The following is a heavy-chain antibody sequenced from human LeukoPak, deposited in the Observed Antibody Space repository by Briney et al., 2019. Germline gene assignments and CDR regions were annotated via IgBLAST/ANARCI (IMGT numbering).Heavy chain of an antibody. Sequence: SETLSLTCTVSGGSISSGGYYWSWIRQHPGKGLEWIGYIYYSGSTYYNPSLKSRVTISVDTSKNQFSLKLSSVTAADTAVYYCARAPRGYCSGGSCYSEAFDIWGQGTMVTVSS. J-gene: IGHJ3*02. CDR3: ARAPRGYCSGGSCYSEAFDI. D-gene: IGHD2-15*01. V-gene: IGHV4-31*03. CDR2: IYYSGST. CDR1: GGSISSGGYY.